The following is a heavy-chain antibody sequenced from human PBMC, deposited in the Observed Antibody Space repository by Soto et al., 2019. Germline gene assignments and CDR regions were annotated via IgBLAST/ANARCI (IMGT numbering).Heavy chain of an antibody. V-gene: IGHV4-34*01. Sequence: PSETLSLTCAVYGGSFSGYYWSWIRQPPGKGLEWIGEINHSGSTNYNPSLKSRVTISVDTSKNQFSLKLSSVTAADTAVYYCATAYCGGDCYYMDYYYYRMDVWGQGTTVTVSS. CDR2: INHSGST. CDR1: GGSFSGYY. J-gene: IGHJ6*02. CDR3: ATAYCGGDCYYMDYYYYRMDV. D-gene: IGHD2-21*02.